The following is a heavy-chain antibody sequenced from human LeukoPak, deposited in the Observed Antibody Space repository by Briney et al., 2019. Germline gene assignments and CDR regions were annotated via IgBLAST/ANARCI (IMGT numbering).Heavy chain of an antibody. V-gene: IGHV1-2*02. Sequence: GASVKVSCKASGYTFTGYYMHWVRQAPGQGLEWMGWINPNSGGTNYAQKFQGRVTMTRDTSISTAYMELSRLRSDDTAVYYCARDREGYSRNFDYWGQGTLVTVSS. J-gene: IGHJ4*02. CDR1: GYTFTGYY. CDR3: ARDREGYSRNFDY. D-gene: IGHD5-18*01. CDR2: INPNSGGT.